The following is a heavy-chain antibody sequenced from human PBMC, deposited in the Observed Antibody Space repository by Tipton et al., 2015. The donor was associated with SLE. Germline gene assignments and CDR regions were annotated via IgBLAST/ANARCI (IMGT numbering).Heavy chain of an antibody. CDR2: IYTSGST. J-gene: IGHJ3*02. CDR3: ARERHDILTGVDAFDI. D-gene: IGHD3-9*01. CDR1: GGSISSGSYY. Sequence: TLSLTCTVSGGSISSGSYYWSWFRQPAGKGLEWIGRIYTSGSTNYNPSLKSRVTISVDTSKNQFSLKLSSVTAADTAVYYCARERHDILTGVDAFDIWGQGTMVTVSS. V-gene: IGHV4-61*02.